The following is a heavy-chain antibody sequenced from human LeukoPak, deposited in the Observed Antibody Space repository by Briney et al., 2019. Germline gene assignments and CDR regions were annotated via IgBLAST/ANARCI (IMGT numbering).Heavy chain of an antibody. D-gene: IGHD6-19*01. J-gene: IGHJ5*02. CDR2: INHSGST. CDR1: GGSFSGYY. V-gene: IGHV4-34*01. Sequence: KPSETLSLTCAVYGGSFSGYYWSWIRQPPGKGLEWIGEINHSGSTNYNPSLKSRVTISVDTSKNQFSLKLSSVTAADTAVYYCARSSGYSSGWNLYNWFDPWGQGTLVTVSS. CDR3: ARSSGYSSGWNLYNWFDP.